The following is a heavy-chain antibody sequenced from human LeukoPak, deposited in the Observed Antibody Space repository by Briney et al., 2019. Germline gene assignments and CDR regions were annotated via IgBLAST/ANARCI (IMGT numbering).Heavy chain of an antibody. J-gene: IGHJ4*02. D-gene: IGHD5-12*01. CDR1: GGSISSGGYS. CDR3: ASFYVDYFDY. CDR2: IYHSGST. Sequence: SQTLSLTCAVSGGSISSGGYSWSWIRQPPGKGLEWIGYIYHSGSTYYNPPLKSRVTISVDRSKNQFSLKLSSVTAADTAVYYCASFYVDYFDYWGQGTLVTVSS. V-gene: IGHV4-30-2*01.